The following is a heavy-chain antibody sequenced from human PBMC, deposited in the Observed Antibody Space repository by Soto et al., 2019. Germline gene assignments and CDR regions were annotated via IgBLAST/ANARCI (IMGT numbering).Heavy chain of an antibody. CDR2: IAYDRSNK. D-gene: IGHD3-9*01. J-gene: IGHJ4*02. CDR1: GFTFSSYA. Sequence: SGFTFSSYAMHWVRQAPGKGLERVAVIAYDRSNKYHADSVKGRFTISRDNSKNTLYLQMNSLKTEDTAVYYCTTDLPLDDILTGYYTRFDYWGQGTLVTVSS. V-gene: IGHV3-30-3*02. CDR3: TTDLPLDDILTGYYTRFDY.